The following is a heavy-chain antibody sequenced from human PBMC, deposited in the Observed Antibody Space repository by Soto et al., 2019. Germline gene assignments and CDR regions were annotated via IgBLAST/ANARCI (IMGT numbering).Heavy chain of an antibody. CDR2: ITPMFGRA. Sequence: QVQLVQSGAEVKKPGSSVKVSCEASGGTFSTHAINWVRQAPGQGLEWMGGITPMFGRATYAQKFQGRVWITADESTSIAYVDLSSLRSQHTAVYYCAREATHFDYTSSHYGMDVWGQGTAVTVSS. V-gene: IGHV1-69*01. D-gene: IGHD6-6*01. CDR3: AREATHFDYTSSHYGMDV. J-gene: IGHJ6*02. CDR1: GGTFSTHA.